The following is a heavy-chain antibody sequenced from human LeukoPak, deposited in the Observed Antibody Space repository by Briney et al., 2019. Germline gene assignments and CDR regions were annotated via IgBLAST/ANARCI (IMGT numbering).Heavy chain of an antibody. CDR2: ISHDGII. CDR1: GFTFSSYV. CDR3: ARAWGSSTRKYYFDY. V-gene: IGHV3-74*01. Sequence: PGGSLRLSCETAGFTFSSYVMHWVRRTPGKGLVWVSRISHDGIISYADSVKGRFTISRDNAKNTLILQMNSLRVEDTAVYYCARAWGSSTRKYYFDYWGQGALVTVSS. D-gene: IGHD2-2*01. J-gene: IGHJ4*02.